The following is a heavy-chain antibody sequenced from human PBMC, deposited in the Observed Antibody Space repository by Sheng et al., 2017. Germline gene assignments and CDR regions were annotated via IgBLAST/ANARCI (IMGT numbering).Heavy chain of an antibody. Sequence: EVQLVESGGGLVKPGGSLKLSCAASGFTFSGSAMHWVRQASGKGLEWVGRIRSKANSYATAYAASVKGRFTISRDNRKSSLYLQMNSLRPEDTASYYCVKDLRTHFYGMDVWGQGTTVAVSS. CDR3: VKDLRTHFYGMDV. V-gene: IGHV3-73*01. CDR1: GFTFSGSA. J-gene: IGHJ6*02. CDR2: IRSKANSYAT.